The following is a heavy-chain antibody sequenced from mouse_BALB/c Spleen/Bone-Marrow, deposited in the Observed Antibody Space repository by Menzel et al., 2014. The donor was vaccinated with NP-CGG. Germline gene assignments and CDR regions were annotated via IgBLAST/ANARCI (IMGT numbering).Heavy chain of an antibody. CDR2: IYPSDSYT. J-gene: IGHJ2*01. D-gene: IGHD3-3*01. V-gene: IGHV1-69*02. Sequence: QVQLQQPGAGLVRPGASVKLSCKASGYTFTSYWINWVKQRPGQGLEWIGNIYPSDSYTNYNQKFKDKATLTVDKSSSTAYMHLSSPTSEDSAVYYCTRGTRYYFDYWGQGTTLTVSS. CDR3: TRGTRYYFDY. CDR1: GYTFTSYW.